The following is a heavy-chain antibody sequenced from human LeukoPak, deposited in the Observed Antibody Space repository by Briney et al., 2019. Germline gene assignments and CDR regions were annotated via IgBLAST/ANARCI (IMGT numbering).Heavy chain of an antibody. D-gene: IGHD3-22*01. J-gene: IGHJ4*02. CDR3: ARERHRKGSGYLLDY. Sequence: GSSVKVSCKASGGTFSSYPISWVRQAPGQGLEWMGGIIPIFGTANYAQKFQGRVTITTDESTSTAYMELSSLRSEDTAVYYCARERHRKGSGYLLDYWGQGTLVTVSS. V-gene: IGHV1-69*05. CDR1: GGTFSSYP. CDR2: IIPIFGTA.